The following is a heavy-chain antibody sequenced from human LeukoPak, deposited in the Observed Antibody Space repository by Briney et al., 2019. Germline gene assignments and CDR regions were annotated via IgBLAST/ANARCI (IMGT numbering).Heavy chain of an antibody. D-gene: IGHD3-16*01. CDR1: EFTFSTYE. V-gene: IGHV3-48*03. CDR2: ISSSGSTI. Sequence: QPGGSLRLSCAASEFTFSTYEMTWVRQAPGKGLEWLSYISSSGSTIYYADCVKGRFTISRDNAKNSLYLQMNSLRAEDTAVYYCARDHERLTFFDYWGQGTLVTVSP. J-gene: IGHJ4*02. CDR3: ARDHERLTFFDY.